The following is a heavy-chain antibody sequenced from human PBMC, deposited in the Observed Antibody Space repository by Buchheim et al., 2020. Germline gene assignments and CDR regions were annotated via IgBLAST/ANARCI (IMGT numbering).Heavy chain of an antibody. D-gene: IGHD2-2*01. CDR1: GGSISSGGYY. Sequence: QVQLQESGPGLVKPSQTLSLTCTVSGGSISSGGYYWSWIRQHPGKGLEWIGYIYYSGSTFYHPSLKSRVTISVDSSNTQFSLKLSSVTAADTAVYYCARESSEGVPAAMAGLFDYWGQGTL. CDR2: IYYSGST. J-gene: IGHJ4*02. CDR3: ARESSEGVPAAMAGLFDY. V-gene: IGHV4-31*03.